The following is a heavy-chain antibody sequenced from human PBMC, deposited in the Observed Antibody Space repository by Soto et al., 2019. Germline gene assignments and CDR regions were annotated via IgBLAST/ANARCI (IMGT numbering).Heavy chain of an antibody. CDR3: ASRVNYYYGMDV. Sequence: EVQLVETGGGLIQPGGSLRLSCAASGFTVSSNYMSWVRQAPGKGLEWVSVIYSGGSTYYADSVKGRFTISRDNSKNTMHLQMNSLRAEDTAVYYCASRVNYYYGMDVWGQGTTVTVSS. CDR1: GFTVSSNY. V-gene: IGHV3-53*02. D-gene: IGHD3-10*01. J-gene: IGHJ6*02. CDR2: IYSGGST.